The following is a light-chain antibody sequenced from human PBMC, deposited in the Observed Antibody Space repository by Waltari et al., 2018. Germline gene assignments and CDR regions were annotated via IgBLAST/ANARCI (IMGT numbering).Light chain of an antibody. Sequence: QSALTQPASVSGSPGQSIAISCPGTSSDVGVYNYFSWYQQHPGKAPKLMIYDVSKRPPGVSTRFSGSKSGTTASLTISGLQAEDEADYYCSSYTSSSTLYVFGTGTKVTVL. CDR3: SSYTSSSTLYV. J-gene: IGLJ1*01. CDR2: DVS. CDR1: SSDVGVYNY. V-gene: IGLV2-14*01.